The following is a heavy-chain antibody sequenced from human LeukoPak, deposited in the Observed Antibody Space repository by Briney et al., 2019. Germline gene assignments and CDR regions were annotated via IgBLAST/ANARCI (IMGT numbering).Heavy chain of an antibody. Sequence: GGSQRLSCAASGFTFSSYAMHWVRQAPGKGLEWVAVISYDGSNKYYADSVKGRFTISRDNSKNTLYLQMNSLRAEDTAIYYCARDWGSSGWYNWFDPWGQGTLVTVSS. CDR3: ARDWGSSGWYNWFDP. CDR1: GFTFSSYA. D-gene: IGHD6-19*01. V-gene: IGHV3-30-3*01. CDR2: ISYDGSNK. J-gene: IGHJ5*02.